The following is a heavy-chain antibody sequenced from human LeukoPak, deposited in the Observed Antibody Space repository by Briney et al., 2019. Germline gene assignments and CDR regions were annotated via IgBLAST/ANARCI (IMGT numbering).Heavy chain of an antibody. CDR3: AKPGRGGIAASDY. J-gene: IGHJ4*02. CDR2: ISGSRGST. D-gene: IGHD6-13*01. Sequence: GGSLRLSCAASGFTFSSYAMSWVRQAPGKGLEWVSAISGSRGSTYYADSVKGRFTISRDNSKNTLYLQMNSLRAEDTAVYYCAKPGRGGIAASDYWGQGTLVTVSS. CDR1: GFTFSSYA. V-gene: IGHV3-23*01.